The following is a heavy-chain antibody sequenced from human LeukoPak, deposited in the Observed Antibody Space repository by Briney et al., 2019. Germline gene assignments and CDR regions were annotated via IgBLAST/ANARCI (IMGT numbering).Heavy chain of an antibody. CDR3: ARSITSSWYGDFQH. Sequence: SETLSLTCTVSGGSMSGYCWSWIRQPPGKGLEWIGYIYYSGSTNYNPSLKSRVTISVDTSKNQFSLKLSSVTAADTAVYYCARSITSSWYGDFQHWGQGTLVTVSS. J-gene: IGHJ1*01. V-gene: IGHV4-59*01. CDR2: IYYSGST. CDR1: GGSMSGYC. D-gene: IGHD6-13*01.